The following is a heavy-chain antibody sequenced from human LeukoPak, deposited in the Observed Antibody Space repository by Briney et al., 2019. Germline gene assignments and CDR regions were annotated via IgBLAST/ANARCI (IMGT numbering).Heavy chain of an antibody. CDR2: ISSSSSYI. CDR1: GFTFSSYS. J-gene: IGHJ5*02. D-gene: IGHD5-24*01. CDR3: ARVADGWFDP. V-gene: IGHV3-21*01. Sequence: GGSLRLSCAASGFTFSSYSMNWVRQAPGKGLEWVSSISSSSSYIYYADSVKGRFTIPRDNAKNSLYLQMNSLRAEDTAVYYCARVADGWFDPWGQGTLVTVSS.